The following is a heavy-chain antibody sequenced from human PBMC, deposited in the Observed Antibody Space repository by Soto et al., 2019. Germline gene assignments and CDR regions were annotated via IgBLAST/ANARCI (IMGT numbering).Heavy chain of an antibody. Sequence: GGSLRLSCAASGFTFSSYAMHWVRQAPGKGLEWVAVISYDGSNKYYADSVKGRFTISRDNSKNTLYLQMNSLRAEDTAVYYCARLEWYYYDSSGYYVIDDDPRAPELQDYWGQGTLVTGSS. CDR2: ISYDGSNK. D-gene: IGHD3-22*01. CDR1: GFTFSSYA. V-gene: IGHV3-30-3*01. CDR3: ARLEWYYYDSSGYYVIDDDPRAPELQDY. J-gene: IGHJ4*02.